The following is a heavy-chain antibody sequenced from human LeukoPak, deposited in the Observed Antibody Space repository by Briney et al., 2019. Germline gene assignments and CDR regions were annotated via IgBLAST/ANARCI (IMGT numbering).Heavy chain of an antibody. CDR2: ISGSGGST. CDR3: AKDVIGELANDY. J-gene: IGHJ4*02. D-gene: IGHD1-26*01. CDR1: GFTFSSYA. V-gene: IGHV3-23*01. Sequence: GGTLRLSCAASGFTFSSYAMSWVRQAPGKGLEWVSAISGSGGSTYYADSVKGRFTISRDNSKNTLYLQMNSLRAEDTAVYYCAKDVIGELANDYWGQGTLVTVSS.